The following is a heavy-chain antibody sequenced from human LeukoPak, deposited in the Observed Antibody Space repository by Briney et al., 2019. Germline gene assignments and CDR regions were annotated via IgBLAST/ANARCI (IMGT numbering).Heavy chain of an antibody. CDR1: GFTFSSYS. CDR3: ARDPPYSSGWYFDY. J-gene: IGHJ4*02. V-gene: IGHV3-21*04. Sequence: GGSLRLSCAASGFTFSSYSMNWVRQAPGKGLEWVSSISSSSSYIYYADSVKGRFTISRDNAKNSLYLQMNSLRSDDTAVYYCARDPPYSSGWYFDYWGQGTLVTVSS. CDR2: ISSSSSYI. D-gene: IGHD6-19*01.